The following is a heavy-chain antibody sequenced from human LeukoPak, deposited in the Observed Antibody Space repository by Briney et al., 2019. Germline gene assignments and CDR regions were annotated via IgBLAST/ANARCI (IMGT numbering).Heavy chain of an antibody. CDR3: AIFQGTYGDNDNDF. D-gene: IGHD4-17*01. CDR2: IIPMINTP. CDR1: GGTFSSYG. J-gene: IGHJ4*02. Sequence: GASVKVSCKASGGTFSSYGISWVRQAPGQGLEWMGGIIPMINTPKYAQRFQGRVSITADESTSTGYMEVSSLRSEDTAVYYCAIFQGTYGDNDNDFWGQGTLVTVSS. V-gene: IGHV1-69*13.